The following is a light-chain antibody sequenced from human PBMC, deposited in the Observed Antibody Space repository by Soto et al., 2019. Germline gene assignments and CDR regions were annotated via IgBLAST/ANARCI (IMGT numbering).Light chain of an antibody. CDR1: SSDVGNYDY. CDR3: TSYTPGSTDV. Sequence: QSALTQPASVSGSPGQSITISCTGTSSDVGNYDYVSWYQQYPGKAPKLRIYAVSRRPSGVSNRFSGSKSGNTASLTISGLQAEDEADYYCTSYTPGSTDVFGTGTKLTVL. J-gene: IGLJ1*01. V-gene: IGLV2-14*03. CDR2: AVS.